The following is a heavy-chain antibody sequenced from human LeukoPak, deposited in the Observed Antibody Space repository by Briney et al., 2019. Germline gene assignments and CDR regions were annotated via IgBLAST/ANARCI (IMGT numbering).Heavy chain of an antibody. CDR1: GGTFSSYA. CDR2: IIPILGIA. CDR3: ARSGYYGSGSYPHY. V-gene: IGHV1-69*04. Sequence: GASVKVSCKASGGTFSSYAISWVRQAPGQGLEWMGRIIPILGIANYAQKFQGRVTITADKSTSTAYMELSSLRSEDTAVYYCARSGYYGSGSYPHYWGQGTLVTVSS. D-gene: IGHD3-10*01. J-gene: IGHJ4*02.